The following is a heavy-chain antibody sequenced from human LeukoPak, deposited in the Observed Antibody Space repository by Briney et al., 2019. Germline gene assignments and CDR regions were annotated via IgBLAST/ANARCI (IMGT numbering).Heavy chain of an antibody. CDR1: GGSFSGYY. J-gene: IGHJ5*02. CDR2: INHSGST. D-gene: IGHD2-2*01. Sequence: SETLSLTCAVYGGSFSGYYWSWIRQPPGKGLEWIGEINHSGSTNYNPSLKSRVTISVDTSKNQFSPKLSSVTAADTAVYYCARAPDCSSTSCVLSWGQGTLVTVSS. V-gene: IGHV4-34*01. CDR3: ARAPDCSSTSCVLS.